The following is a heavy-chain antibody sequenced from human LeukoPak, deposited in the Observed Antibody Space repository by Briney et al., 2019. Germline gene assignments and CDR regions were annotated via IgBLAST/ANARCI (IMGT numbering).Heavy chain of an antibody. CDR2: INHSGST. CDR3: ARQRLGYCSSTSCPSRYYYYGMDV. D-gene: IGHD2-2*01. J-gene: IGHJ6*02. V-gene: IGHV4-34*01. Sequence: SETLSLTCAVYGGSFSGYCWSWIRQPPGKGLEWIGEINHSGSTNYNPSLKSRATTSVDTSKNQFSLKLSSVTAADTAVYYCARQRLGYCSSTSCPSRYYYYGMDVWGQGTTVTVSS. CDR1: GGSFSGYC.